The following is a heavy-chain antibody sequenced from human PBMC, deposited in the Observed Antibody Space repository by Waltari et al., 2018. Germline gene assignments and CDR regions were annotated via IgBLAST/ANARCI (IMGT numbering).Heavy chain of an antibody. CDR3: ATLAVTTSYGAY. J-gene: IGHJ4*02. V-gene: IGHV3-23*01. CDR2: ISESGVST. CDR1: GFTFTSYA. Sequence: EVQLLESGGGLVQPGGSLRLSCADSGFTFTSYAMSWVRQAPGKGLEWVSAISESGVSTYYADAVKGRFTISRDNSKSTLYLQMNSLRAEDTAVYYCATLAVTTSYGAYWGQGTLVTVSS. D-gene: IGHD4-17*01.